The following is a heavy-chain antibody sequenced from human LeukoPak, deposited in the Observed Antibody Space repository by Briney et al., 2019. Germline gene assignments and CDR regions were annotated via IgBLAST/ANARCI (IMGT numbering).Heavy chain of an antibody. CDR2: ISYDGSNK. J-gene: IGHJ6*03. CDR3: ARGEPKAAAGPYYYYYYMDV. Sequence: GGSLRLSCAASGFTFSSYAMHWVRQAPGKGLEWVAVISYDGSNKYYADSVKGRFTISRDNSKNTLYLQMNSLRSEDTAVYYCARGEPKAAAGPYYYYYYMDVWGKGTTVTISS. V-gene: IGHV3-30*04. CDR1: GFTFSSYA. D-gene: IGHD6-13*01.